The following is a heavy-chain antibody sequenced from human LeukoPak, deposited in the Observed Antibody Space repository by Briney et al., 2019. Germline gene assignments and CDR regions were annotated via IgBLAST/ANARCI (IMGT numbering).Heavy chain of an antibody. CDR1: GHTFTGYY. Sequence: ASVKVSCKASGHTFTGYYMHWVRQAPGQGLEWMGWINPNSGGTNYAQKLQGRVTMTTDTSTSTAYMELRSLRSDDTAVYYCARFEDIVVVPAAMDVWGQGTTVTVSS. D-gene: IGHD2-2*01. CDR3: ARFEDIVVVPAAMDV. CDR2: INPNSGGT. V-gene: IGHV1-2*02. J-gene: IGHJ6*02.